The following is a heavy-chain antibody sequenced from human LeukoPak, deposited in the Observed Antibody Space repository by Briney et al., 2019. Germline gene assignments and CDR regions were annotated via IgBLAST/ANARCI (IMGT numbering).Heavy chain of an antibody. D-gene: IGHD2-2*02. J-gene: IGHJ4*02. V-gene: IGHV4-34*01. CDR2: INHSGST. CDR3: ARPIRGYYFDY. CDR1: GGSFSGYY. Sequence: KPSETLSLTCAVYGGSFSGYYWSWIRQPPGKGLEWIGEINHSGSTNYNPSLKSRVTISVDTSKSQFSLKLSSVTAADTAVYYCARPIRGYYFDYWGQGTLVTVSS.